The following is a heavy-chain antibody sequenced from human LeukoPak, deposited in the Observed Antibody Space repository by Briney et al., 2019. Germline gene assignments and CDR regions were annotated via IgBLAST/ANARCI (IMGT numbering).Heavy chain of an antibody. CDR2: ISWNSGSI. V-gene: IGHV3-9*01. D-gene: IGHD4-17*01. CDR1: GFTFDDYA. CDR3: AKDINYGDYPQFGD. Sequence: GGSLRLSCAASGFTFDDYAMHWVRQAPGKGLEWVSGISWNSGSIGYADSVKGRFTISRDNAKNSLYLQMDSLRAEDTALYYCAKDINYGDYPQFGDWGQGTLVTVSS. J-gene: IGHJ4*02.